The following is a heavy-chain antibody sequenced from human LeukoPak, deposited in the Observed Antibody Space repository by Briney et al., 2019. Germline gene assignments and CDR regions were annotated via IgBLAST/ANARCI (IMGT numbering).Heavy chain of an antibody. CDR1: GYTFTTYY. CDR2: INPSDGRT. CDR3: ARAGSSGLNWFVL. Sequence: ASEKLSCTASGYTFTTYYMHWVRQAPGQGLEWMGIINPSDGRTSYAQKFQGRGTMTRDPSTSTVYMELSSLRSEGTAVYYCARAGSSGLNWFVLWGQGTLVTVSS. D-gene: IGHD6-19*01. V-gene: IGHV1-46*01. J-gene: IGHJ5*02.